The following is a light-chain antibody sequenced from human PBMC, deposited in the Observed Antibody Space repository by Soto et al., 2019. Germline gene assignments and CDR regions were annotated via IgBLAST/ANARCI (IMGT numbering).Light chain of an antibody. CDR2: DAS. V-gene: IGKV1-5*01. CDR1: QSISSW. CDR3: HQYNSYWT. Sequence: DIQMTQSPSTLSASVGDRVTITCRASQSISSWLAWYQQKPGKAPKLLIYDASSLESGVSSRFSGSGSGTEFTLTISSLQPDDFATYYCHQYNSYWTFGQGTKVEIK. J-gene: IGKJ1*01.